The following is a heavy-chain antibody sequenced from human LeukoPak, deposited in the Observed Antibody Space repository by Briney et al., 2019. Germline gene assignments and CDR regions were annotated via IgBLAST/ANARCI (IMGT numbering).Heavy chain of an antibody. V-gene: IGHV4-59*12. Sequence: PSETLSLTCTVSGGSISSYYWSWIRQPPGKGLEWIGYIYYSGSTNYNPSLKSRVTISVDRSKNQFSLKLSSVTAADTAVYYCARGDGYYDSSGPDLWGRGTLVTVSS. J-gene: IGHJ2*01. D-gene: IGHD3-22*01. CDR3: ARGDGYYDSSGPDL. CDR1: GGSISSYY. CDR2: IYYSGST.